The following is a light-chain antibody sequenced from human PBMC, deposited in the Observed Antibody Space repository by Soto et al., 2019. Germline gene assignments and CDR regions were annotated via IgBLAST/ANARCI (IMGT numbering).Light chain of an antibody. J-gene: IGKJ1*01. Sequence: EIVMTQSPATLSVSPGERATLSCRASQSVSNNYLACYQQKPGQPPRLLIYGASNRATGIPDRFSGSGSGTDFPLTISRLEPEDFAVYYCQQYGSSGTFGQGTKVDI. CDR1: QSVSNNY. CDR3: QQYGSSGT. V-gene: IGKV3-20*01. CDR2: GAS.